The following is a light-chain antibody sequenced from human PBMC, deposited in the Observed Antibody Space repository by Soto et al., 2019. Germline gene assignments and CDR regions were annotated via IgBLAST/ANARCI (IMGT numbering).Light chain of an antibody. V-gene: IGLV2-14*01. CDR3: SSYTSSSTLEV. J-gene: IGLJ3*02. CDR1: SSDVGGYNY. Sequence: QSALTQPASVSGSPGQSITISCTGTSSDVGGYNYVSWYQQHPGKAPKLMIYEVSNRPSGVSKRFSGSKSGNTASLTISGLQAEDEDDYYCSSYTSSSTLEVFGGGTKVTVL. CDR2: EVS.